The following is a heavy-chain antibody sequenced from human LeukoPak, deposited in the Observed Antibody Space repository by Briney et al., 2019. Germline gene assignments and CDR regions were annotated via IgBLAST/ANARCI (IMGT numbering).Heavy chain of an antibody. Sequence: GASVKVSCKAPGYTFTTYSLAWVRQAPGQSLEWMGWISVNNGGTNYAQSFQGRVTLTRDTSTNTAYLELRSLRSDDTAIIYCATATQPRGYFLHWGQGTLVTVSS. J-gene: IGHJ1*01. CDR1: GYTFTTYS. V-gene: IGHV1-18*01. CDR3: ATATQPRGYFLH. D-gene: IGHD2-2*01. CDR2: ISVNNGGT.